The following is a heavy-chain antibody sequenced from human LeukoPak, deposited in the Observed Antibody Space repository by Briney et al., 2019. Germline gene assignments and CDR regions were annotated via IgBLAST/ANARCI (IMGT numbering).Heavy chain of an antibody. J-gene: IGHJ4*02. CDR1: GYTFTGYY. CDR2: INPNSGGT. Sequence: VASVTVSCKASGYTFTGYYMHWVRQAPGQGLEWMGWINPNSGGTNYAQKFQGRVTMTRDTSISTAYMELSRLRSDDTAVYYCARDRAGTHDYWGQGTLVTVSS. D-gene: IGHD6-19*01. V-gene: IGHV1-2*02. CDR3: ARDRAGTHDY.